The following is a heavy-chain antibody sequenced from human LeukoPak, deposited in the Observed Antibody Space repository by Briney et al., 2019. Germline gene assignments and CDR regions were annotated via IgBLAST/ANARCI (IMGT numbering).Heavy chain of an antibody. D-gene: IGHD1-26*01. CDR3: ARDPHSLDY. CDR2: IRSSGAPI. Sequence: GGSLRLSCASSGFTFSSYSMNWVRQAPGKGLEWVAYIRSSGAPIYYADSVKGRFTISRDNAKNSVYLQMNSLRAEDTTVYYCARDPHSLDYWGQGTLVTVSS. V-gene: IGHV3-48*01. J-gene: IGHJ4*02. CDR1: GFTFSSYS.